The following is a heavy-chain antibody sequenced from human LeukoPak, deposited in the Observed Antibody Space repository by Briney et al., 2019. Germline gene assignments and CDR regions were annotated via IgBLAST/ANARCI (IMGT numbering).Heavy chain of an antibody. Sequence: GGSLRLSCAASGSTFRSYAMHWVRQAPGKGLEWVAVISDDGSRQHYADFLEGRITISRDNSKNTVSLQMSSLRTEDTAVYFCAREQSGDGWSGFDYWGQGTLVTVSS. J-gene: IGHJ4*02. D-gene: IGHD6-19*01. CDR3: AREQSGDGWSGFDY. V-gene: IGHV3-30*15. CDR2: ISDDGSRQ. CDR1: GSTFRSYA.